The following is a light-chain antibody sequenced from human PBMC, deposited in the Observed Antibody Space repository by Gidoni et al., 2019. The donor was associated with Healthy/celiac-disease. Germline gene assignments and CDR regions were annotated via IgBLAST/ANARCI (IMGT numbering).Light chain of an antibody. CDR3: QKYNSAIT. CDR1: QGISKY. CDR2: AAS. Sequence: DIQMTQSPSSLSASVGDRVTITCRASQGISKYLAWYQQKPGKVPKLLIYAASTLQSGVPSRFSGSGSGTDFTLTISSLQPEDVATYYCQKYNSAITFGPGTKVDIK. J-gene: IGKJ3*01. V-gene: IGKV1-27*01.